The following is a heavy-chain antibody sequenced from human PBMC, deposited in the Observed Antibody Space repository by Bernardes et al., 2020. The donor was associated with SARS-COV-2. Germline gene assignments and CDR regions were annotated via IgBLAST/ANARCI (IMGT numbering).Heavy chain of an antibody. J-gene: IGHJ5*02. Sequence: ASVKVSCKASGYTFTTYGISWVRQAPGQGLEWMGWISAYNGDTNYAEKFQGRVTMTTDTSTSTAYMELRRLKSDDTAVYYCATVVGYTYGGGWFDPWGQGTLVIVSS. CDR2: ISAYNGDT. CDR3: ATVVGYTYGGGWFDP. V-gene: IGHV1-18*01. CDR1: GYTFTTYG. D-gene: IGHD5-18*01.